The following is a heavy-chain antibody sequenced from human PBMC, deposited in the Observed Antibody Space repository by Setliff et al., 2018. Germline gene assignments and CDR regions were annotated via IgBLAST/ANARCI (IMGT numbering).Heavy chain of an antibody. CDR2: IKSDGSNT. V-gene: IGHV3-74*01. CDR1: EFTFRNYY. Sequence: GGSLRLSCAASEFTFRNYYMHWVRQTPGKGLMWVSYIKSDGSNTHYADSVKGRFTISRDNSKNTLYLQMNSLRAEDTAVYYCAREAKPFGNFDWLLPSGGYWGQGTLVTVSS. D-gene: IGHD3-9*01. J-gene: IGHJ4*02. CDR3: AREAKPFGNFDWLLPSGGY.